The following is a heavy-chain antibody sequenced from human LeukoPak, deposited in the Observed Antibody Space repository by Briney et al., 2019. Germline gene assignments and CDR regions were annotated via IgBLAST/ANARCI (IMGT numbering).Heavy chain of an antibody. V-gene: IGHV3-30*18. Sequence: PGGSLRLSCAASGFTFSSYGMYWLRQAPGKGLEWVAVISHEGSSQYYGDSVKGRFTISRDNSKNTLYLQMNSLRAEDTAVYYCAKGHGGSYLILDYWGQGTLVTVSS. D-gene: IGHD1-26*01. CDR3: AKGHGGSYLILDY. CDR1: GFTFSSYG. CDR2: ISHEGSSQ. J-gene: IGHJ4*02.